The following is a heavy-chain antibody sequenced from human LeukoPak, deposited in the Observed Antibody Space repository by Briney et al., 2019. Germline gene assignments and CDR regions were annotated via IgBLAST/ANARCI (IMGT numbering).Heavy chain of an antibody. CDR3: ARVSGSYYFDY. CDR1: RFTFSTYI. Sequence: PGGSLRLSCAASRFTFSTYIMTWVRQAPGKGLEWVSYISGSSSPIYYADSVKGRVNISRDNDKDSLYLQMTSLRDEDTAVYYCARVSGSYYFDYWGQGTLVTVSP. V-gene: IGHV3-48*02. J-gene: IGHJ4*02. D-gene: IGHD3-10*01. CDR2: ISGSSSPI.